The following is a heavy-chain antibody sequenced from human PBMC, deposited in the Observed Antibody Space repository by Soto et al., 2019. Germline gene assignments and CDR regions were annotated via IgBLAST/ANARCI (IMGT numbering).Heavy chain of an antibody. Sequence: GGSLRLSCAASGFTFSDYYMSWIRQAPGKGLEWVSYISSSSSYTNYADSVKGRFTISRDNAKNSLYLQMNSLRAEDTAVYYCARVGDYVLNWFDPWGQGTLVTVSS. V-gene: IGHV3-11*06. J-gene: IGHJ5*02. D-gene: IGHD4-17*01. CDR2: ISSSSSYT. CDR3: ARVGDYVLNWFDP. CDR1: GFTFSDYY.